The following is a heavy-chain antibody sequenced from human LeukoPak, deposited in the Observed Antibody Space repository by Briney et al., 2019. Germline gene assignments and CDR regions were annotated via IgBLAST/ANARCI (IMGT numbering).Heavy chain of an antibody. D-gene: IGHD6-6*01. CDR1: GFTFTSSA. CDR3: AAVPIEYSSSSGSEPFDY. Sequence: SVKVSCKAAGFTFTSSAVQWVRQARGQRLEWIGWIVVGSGNTNYAQKFQERVTITRDMSTSTAYMELSSLRSEDTAVYYCAAVPIEYSSSSGSEPFDYWGQGTLVTVSS. CDR2: IVVGSGNT. J-gene: IGHJ4*02. V-gene: IGHV1-58*01.